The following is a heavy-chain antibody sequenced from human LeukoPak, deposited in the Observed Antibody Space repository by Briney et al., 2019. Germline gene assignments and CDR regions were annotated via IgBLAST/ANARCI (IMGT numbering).Heavy chain of an antibody. CDR2: SNDSGGT. V-gene: IGHV4-34*01. D-gene: IGHD1-26*01. Sequence: PSETLSLTCAVYGGTFSGYYWSWIRQPPGKRLEWVGESNDSGGTNYNPSLKSRVTISADKSKNQVSLKLTSVTAADTAVYYCASLSVIVGAALEYYYYYMDVWGQGTTVTVSS. CDR3: ASLSVIVGAALEYYYYYMDV. CDR1: GGTFSGYY. J-gene: IGHJ6*03.